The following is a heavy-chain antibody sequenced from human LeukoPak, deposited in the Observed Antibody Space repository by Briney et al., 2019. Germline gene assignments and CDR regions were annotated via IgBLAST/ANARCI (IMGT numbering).Heavy chain of an antibody. Sequence: SETLSLTCAVSGGSISSGGYSWSWIRQPPGKGLEWIGYIYHSGSTYYNPSLKSRVTMSVDTSKNLFSLKVSSVTAADTAVYYCARGRSNYYGMDVWGQGTTVTVSS. CDR1: GGSISSGGYS. CDR2: IYHSGST. D-gene: IGHD1-26*01. V-gene: IGHV4-30-2*01. J-gene: IGHJ6*02. CDR3: ARGRSNYYGMDV.